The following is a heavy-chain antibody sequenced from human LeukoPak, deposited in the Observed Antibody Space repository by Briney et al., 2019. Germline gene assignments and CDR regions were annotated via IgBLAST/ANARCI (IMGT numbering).Heavy chain of an antibody. CDR1: GFTFSSYA. CDR2: ISGSGGST. J-gene: IGHJ4*02. CDR3: AKVLQRFLEWLLFDY. Sequence: GSLRLSCAASGFTFSSYAMSWVRQAPGKGLEWVSAISGSGGSTYYADSVKGRFTISRDNSKNTLYLQMNSLRAEDTAVYYCAKVLQRFLEWLLFDYWGQGTLVTVSS. D-gene: IGHD3-3*01. V-gene: IGHV3-23*01.